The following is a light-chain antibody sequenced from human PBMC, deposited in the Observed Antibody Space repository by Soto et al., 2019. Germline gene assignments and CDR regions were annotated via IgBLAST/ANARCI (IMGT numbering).Light chain of an antibody. CDR1: NIGSKS. CDR2: DDS. CDR3: QVWDSTSDHSGVV. Sequence: SYELTQPPSVAVAPGQTARITCGGNNIGSKSVHWCQQKPGQAPVLVVYDDSDRPSGIPERFSGSNSWNTATLTISRVEAGDEADYYCQVWDSTSDHSGVVFGGGTKLTVL. J-gene: IGLJ2*01. V-gene: IGLV3-21*02.